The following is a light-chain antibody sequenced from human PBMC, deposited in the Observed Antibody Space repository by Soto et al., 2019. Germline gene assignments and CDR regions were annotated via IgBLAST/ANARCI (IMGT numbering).Light chain of an antibody. Sequence: QAVVTQPPSASASLGASVTLTCTLSSGYSNYKVDWYQQRPGKGPRFVMRVGTGGLVGSKGDGIPDRFSVLGSGLNRYMTINNIQEEDESDYHCGADHGSGSNFVVFGGGTKLTVL. V-gene: IGLV9-49*01. CDR1: SGYSNYK. CDR3: GADHGSGSNFVV. CDR2: VGTGGLVG. J-gene: IGLJ2*01.